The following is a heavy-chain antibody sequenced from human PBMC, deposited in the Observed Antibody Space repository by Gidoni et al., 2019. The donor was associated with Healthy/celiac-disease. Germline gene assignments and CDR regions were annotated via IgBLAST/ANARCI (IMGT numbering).Heavy chain of an antibody. V-gene: IGHV3-21*01. CDR1: GFTFSSYS. CDR2: ISSRFSSV. Sequence: EVQLVESGGGLVKPGGSLRLSGAASGFTFSSYSRNWVRQAPGKGLEWVSSISSRFSSVSYAGSVKGRFTISRDNAKTSLYLQMISLRAEDTAVYYCTGVGDIVVVPAAPYYFDYWGQRTLVTVSS. J-gene: IGHJ4*02. D-gene: IGHD2-2*01. CDR3: TGVGDIVVVPAAPYYFDY.